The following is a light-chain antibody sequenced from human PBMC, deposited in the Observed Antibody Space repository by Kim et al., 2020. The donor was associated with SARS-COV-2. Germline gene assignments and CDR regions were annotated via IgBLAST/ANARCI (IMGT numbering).Light chain of an antibody. V-gene: IGKV3-15*01. CDR3: HQYNKWPLYS. J-gene: IGKJ2*03. Sequence: VTPGERATLSCRASQNVGSKLAWYQQKPGQVPRLLIYDASTRATVIPARFSGSGSGTEFTLNISSLQSEDFAVYYCHQYNKWPLYSFGQGTKLEI. CDR1: QNVGSK. CDR2: DAS.